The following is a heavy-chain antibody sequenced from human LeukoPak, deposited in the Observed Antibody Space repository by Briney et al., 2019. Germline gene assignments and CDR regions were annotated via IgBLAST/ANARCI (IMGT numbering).Heavy chain of an antibody. V-gene: IGHV4-30-2*01. CDR3: ARGGDIDSDAFDI. CDR1: GGSISSGGYS. D-gene: IGHD2-21*02. CDR2: IYHSGST. J-gene: IGHJ3*02. Sequence: SQTLSLTCAVSGGSISSGGYSWSWIRQPPGKGLEWIGYIYHSGSTYYNPSLKSRVTISVDRSKNQFSLKLSSVTAADTAVYYCARGGDIDSDAFDIWGQGTMVTVSS.